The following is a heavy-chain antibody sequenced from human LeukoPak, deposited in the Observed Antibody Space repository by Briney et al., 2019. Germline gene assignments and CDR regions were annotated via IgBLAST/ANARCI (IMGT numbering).Heavy chain of an antibody. CDR2: IDWDDDK. D-gene: IGHD3-22*01. V-gene: IGHV2-70*11. CDR1: GFSLSTSGMC. J-gene: IGHJ4*02. Sequence: ESGPALVKPTQTLTLTCTFSGFSLSTSGMCVSWIRQPPGKALEWLSRIDWDDDKYYSTSLKTRLTISKDTSKNQVVLTMTNMDPVDTATYYCGRSYYDSSGYSYYFDYWGQGTLVTVSS. CDR3: GRSYYDSSGYSYYFDY.